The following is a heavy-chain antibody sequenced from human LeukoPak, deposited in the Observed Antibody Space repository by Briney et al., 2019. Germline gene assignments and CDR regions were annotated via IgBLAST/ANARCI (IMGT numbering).Heavy chain of an antibody. Sequence: PGRSLGLSCAASGFTFSSYGTHWVRQAPGKGLEWVAVISYDGSNKYYADSVKGRFTISRDNSKNTLYLQMNSLRAEDTAVYYCAKNGDSSGYYSVDYWGQGTLVTVSS. CDR2: ISYDGSNK. V-gene: IGHV3-30*18. CDR1: GFTFSSYG. CDR3: AKNGDSSGYYSVDY. J-gene: IGHJ4*02. D-gene: IGHD3-22*01.